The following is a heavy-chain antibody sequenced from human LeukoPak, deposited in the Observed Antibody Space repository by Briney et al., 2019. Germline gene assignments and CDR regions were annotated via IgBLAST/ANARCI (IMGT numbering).Heavy chain of an antibody. CDR2: IIPIFGTA. J-gene: IGHJ6*03. CDR3: AREQRGVLSANLGGLFASYYTYYYMDV. CDR1: GGTFSSYA. D-gene: IGHD3-16*01. Sequence: ASVKVSCKASGGTFSSYAISWVRQAPGQGLEWMGGIIPIFGTANYAQKFQGRVTITTDESTSTAYMELRSLGSEDTAVYCCAREQRGVLSANLGGLFASYYTYYYMDVRGRGTTVTVSS. V-gene: IGHV1-69*05.